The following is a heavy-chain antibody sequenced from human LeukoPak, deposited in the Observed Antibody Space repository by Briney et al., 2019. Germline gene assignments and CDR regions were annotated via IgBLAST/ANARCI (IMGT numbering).Heavy chain of an antibody. CDR3: ARDNSVGDNAWWFDP. D-gene: IGHD1-26*01. J-gene: IGHJ5*02. CDR2: INPTGGST. CDR1: GYTFTSYY. V-gene: IGHV1-46*01. Sequence: ASVTVSFKASGYTFTSYYMHWVRQAPGQGLEWMGLINPTGGSTGYAQKFQGRVTMTRDMSTSTDYMELSSLRSEDTAIYYCARDNSVGDNAWWFDPWGQGTLVTVSS.